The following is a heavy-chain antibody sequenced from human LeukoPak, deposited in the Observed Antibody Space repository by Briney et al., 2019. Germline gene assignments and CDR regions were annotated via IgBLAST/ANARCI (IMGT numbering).Heavy chain of an antibody. CDR2: IYHSGST. Sequence: SETLSLTCAVSGGSISSGGYCWSWIRQPPGKGLEWIGYIYHSGSTYYNPSLKSRVTISVDRSKNQFSLKLSSVTAADTAVYYCARGLGSGEFDYWGQGTLVTVSS. J-gene: IGHJ4*02. CDR3: ARGLGSGEFDY. CDR1: GGSISSGGYC. D-gene: IGHD2-15*01. V-gene: IGHV4-30-2*01.